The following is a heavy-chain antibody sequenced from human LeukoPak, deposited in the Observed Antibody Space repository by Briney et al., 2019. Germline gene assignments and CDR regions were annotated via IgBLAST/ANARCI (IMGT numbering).Heavy chain of an antibody. V-gene: IGHV3-7*01. CDR1: GFTFSNYW. CDR3: ARKRGYNYGPFDY. CDR2: IKQDGSEK. D-gene: IGHD5-18*01. Sequence: SGGSLRLSCAASGFTFSNYWMSWVRQAPGKGLEWVANIKQDGSEKYYVDSVKGRFTISRDNAKNSLYLQMNSLRAEDTAVYYCARKRGYNYGPFDYWGRGTLVTVSS. J-gene: IGHJ4*02.